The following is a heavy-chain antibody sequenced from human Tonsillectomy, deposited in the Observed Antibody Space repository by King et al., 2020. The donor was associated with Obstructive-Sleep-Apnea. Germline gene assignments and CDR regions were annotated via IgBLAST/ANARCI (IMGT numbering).Heavy chain of an antibody. J-gene: IGHJ3*02. D-gene: IGHD6-6*01. CDR3: ARVPTKKTSSSSRQQQHLVPYAFDI. V-gene: IGHV1-46*01. Sequence: VQLVESGAEVKQPGASVNISCKASGYTFTSYYIHWVRQAPGQGLEWMGIIKPSGGGTSYAQKFQGRVTMTRDTSTSTVYMDLSSLRSDDTAVYYCARVPTKKTSSSSRQQQHLVPYAFDIWGQGTMVTVSS. CDR2: IKPSGGGT. CDR1: GYTFTSYY.